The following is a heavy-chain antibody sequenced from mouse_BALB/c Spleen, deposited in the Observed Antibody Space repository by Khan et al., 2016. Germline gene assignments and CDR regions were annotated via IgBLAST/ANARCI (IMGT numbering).Heavy chain of an antibody. CDR2: INPNTGYA. J-gene: IGHJ4*01. V-gene: IGHV1-7*01. CDR1: DYTFTSYW. CDR3: AYGNYPYYYAMDY. D-gene: IGHD2-1*01. Sequence: VQLKQSGAELAKPGASVKMSCKASDYTFTSYWMHWVKQRPGQGLEWIGYINPNTGYAAYNQKFQDKATLTADKSSNTAYMEMNSLTSEDSAVXYCAYGNYPYYYAMDYWGQGTSVTVSS.